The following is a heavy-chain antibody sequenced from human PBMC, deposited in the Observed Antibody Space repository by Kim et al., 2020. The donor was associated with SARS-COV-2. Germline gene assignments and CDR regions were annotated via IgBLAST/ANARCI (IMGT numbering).Heavy chain of an antibody. D-gene: IGHD1-26*01. CDR3: ARHFDQWELHILFDY. V-gene: IGHV4-39*01. J-gene: IGHJ4*02. Sequence: PSHRSRLPISVDTSKNQFSLKLSSVTAADTAVYYCARHFDQWELHILFDYWGQGTLVTVSS.